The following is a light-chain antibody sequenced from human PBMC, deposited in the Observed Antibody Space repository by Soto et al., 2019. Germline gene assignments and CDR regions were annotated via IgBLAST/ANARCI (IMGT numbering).Light chain of an antibody. Sequence: EIVMTQSPATLSVSPGEGATLSCRASQSVNSNLAWYQQKPGQAPRLLIYGASTRATAIPARFSGSGSGTDFPLTISSLQSEDFAVYHCQQYNNWPRTFGQGTKVDMK. J-gene: IGKJ1*01. CDR2: GAS. V-gene: IGKV3-15*01. CDR3: QQYNNWPRT. CDR1: QSVNSN.